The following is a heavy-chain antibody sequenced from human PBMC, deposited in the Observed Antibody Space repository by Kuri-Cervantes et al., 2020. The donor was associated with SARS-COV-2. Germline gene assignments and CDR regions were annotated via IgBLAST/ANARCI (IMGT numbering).Heavy chain of an antibody. J-gene: IGHJ3*02. CDR3: ASFYGGNSGDAFDI. CDR1: GGTFSSYA. V-gene: IGHV1-69*05. CDR2: IIPIFGTA. D-gene: IGHD4-23*01. Sequence: SVKVSCKASGGTFSSYAISWVRQAPGQGLEWMGGIIPIFGTANYAQKFQGRVAITTDESTSTAYMELSSLRSEDTAVYYCASFYGGNSGDAFDIWGQGTMVTVSS.